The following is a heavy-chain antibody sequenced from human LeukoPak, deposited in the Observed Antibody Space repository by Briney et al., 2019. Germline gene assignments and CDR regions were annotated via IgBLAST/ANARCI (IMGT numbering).Heavy chain of an antibody. J-gene: IGHJ6*02. D-gene: IGHD3-16*01. CDR3: ARDGDSYYAMDV. V-gene: IGHV4-30-2*05. Sequence: SETLSLTCAVSGGSISSGGYSWSWIRQPPGKGLEWIGYIYHSGSTYYNPSLKSRVTMSLDKSKNQFSLKLRSVTAADTAIYYCARDGDSYYAMDVWGQGTTVTVSS. CDR2: IYHSGST. CDR1: GGSISSGGYS.